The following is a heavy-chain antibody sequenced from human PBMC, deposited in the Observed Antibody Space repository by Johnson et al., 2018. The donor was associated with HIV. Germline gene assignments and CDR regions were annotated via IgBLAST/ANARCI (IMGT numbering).Heavy chain of an antibody. V-gene: IGHV3-9*01. CDR1: GFTFDDYS. CDR2: ISWNSGSI. Sequence: EVQLVESGGGLVQPGGSLRLSCAASGFTFDDYSMHWVRQAPGKGLEWVSGISWNSGSIGYADSVKGRFTISRDNAKNSLYLQMNSLRAEDTALYYGAKAMDSSCWYDAFDIWGQGTMVTVSS. D-gene: IGHD6-19*01. CDR3: AKAMDSSCWYDAFDI. J-gene: IGHJ3*02.